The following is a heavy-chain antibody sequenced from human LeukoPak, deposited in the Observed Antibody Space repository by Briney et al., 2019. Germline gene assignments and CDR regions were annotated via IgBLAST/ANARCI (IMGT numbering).Heavy chain of an antibody. V-gene: IGHV4-59*12. J-gene: IGHJ6*03. CDR3: ARRYYHYYYMDV. CDR1: GDSISTYY. Sequence: SETLSLTCTVSGDSISTYYWTWIRQSPGKGPEWIGYIYYSGSTNYNPSLKSRVTISADTSENQFSLRLSSVTAADTAVYYCARRYYHYYYMDVWGKGTTVIISS. CDR2: IYYSGST.